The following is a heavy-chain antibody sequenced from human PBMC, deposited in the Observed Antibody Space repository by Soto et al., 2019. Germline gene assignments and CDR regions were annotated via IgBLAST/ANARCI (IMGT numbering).Heavy chain of an antibody. D-gene: IGHD5-18*01. CDR3: ARAAHSDGSSCAY. V-gene: IGHV1-69*06. CDR2: IIPIFGTL. J-gene: IGHJ4*02. Sequence: SVKVSCKATGGSLRGYDISGGRQAPGHGLEWMGGIIPIFGTLNYAHKFQRRVTITADKSTSTAYLELSSLISDYTAVFYCARAAHSDGSSCAYWAQGPLVT. CDR1: GGSLRGYD.